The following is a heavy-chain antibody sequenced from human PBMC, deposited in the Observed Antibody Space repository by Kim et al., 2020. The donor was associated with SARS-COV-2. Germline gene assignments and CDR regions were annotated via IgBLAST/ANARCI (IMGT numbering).Heavy chain of an antibody. CDR3: ASHVLRYFDWLPTEGAFDI. Sequence: SETLSLTCTVSGGSISSYYWSWIRQPPGKGLEWIGYIYYSGSTNYNPSLKSRVTISVDTSKNQFSLKLSSVTAADTAVYYCASHVLRYFDWLPTEGAFDIWGQGTMVTVSS. D-gene: IGHD3-9*01. CDR1: GGSISSYY. CDR2: IYYSGST. V-gene: IGHV4-59*08. J-gene: IGHJ3*02.